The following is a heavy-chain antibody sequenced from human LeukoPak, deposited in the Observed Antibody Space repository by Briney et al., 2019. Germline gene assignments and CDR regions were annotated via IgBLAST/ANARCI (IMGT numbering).Heavy chain of an antibody. D-gene: IGHD3-10*01. CDR1: GGSISSYY. J-gene: IGHJ4*02. V-gene: IGHV4-4*07. Sequence: SETLSLTCTVSGGSISSYYWSWIRQPAGKVLEWIGRIYTSGSTNYNPSLKSRVTMSVDTSKNQFSLKLSSVTAADTAVYYCARGPRISLVRGALELDYWGQGTLVTVSS. CDR2: IYTSGST. CDR3: ARGPRISLVRGALELDY.